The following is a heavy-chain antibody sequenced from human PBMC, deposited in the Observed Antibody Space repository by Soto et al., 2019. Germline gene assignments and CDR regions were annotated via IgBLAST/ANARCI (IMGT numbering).Heavy chain of an antibody. D-gene: IGHD3-16*01. J-gene: IGHJ6*03. CDR2: IWYDGSNK. Sequence: GESLKISCAASRFTFSNYGMHWVRQAPGKGLEWVAVIWYDGSNKYYADSVKGRFTISRDNSKNTLYLQMNSLRVEDTAVYYCARDGGDPNYYYYYMDVWGKGTTVTVSS. CDR1: RFTFSNYG. V-gene: IGHV3-33*01. CDR3: ARDGGDPNYYYYYMDV.